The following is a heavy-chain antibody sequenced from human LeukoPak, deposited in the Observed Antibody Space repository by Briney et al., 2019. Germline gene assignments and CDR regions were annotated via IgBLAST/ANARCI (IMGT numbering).Heavy chain of an antibody. CDR3: ARDRVKRGYCSSTSCQGFWFDP. CDR1: GGSISSYY. D-gene: IGHD2-2*01. V-gene: IGHV4-59*01. CDR2: IYYSGST. J-gene: IGHJ5*02. Sequence: SETLSLTCTVSGGSISSYYWSWIRQPPGKGLEWIGYIYYSGSTNYNPSLKSRVTISVDTSKNQFSLKLTSVTAADTAVYYCARDRVKRGYCSSTSCQGFWFDPWGQGTLVTVSS.